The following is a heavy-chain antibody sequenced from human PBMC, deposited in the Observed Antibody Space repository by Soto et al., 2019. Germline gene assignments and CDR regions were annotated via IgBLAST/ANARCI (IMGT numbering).Heavy chain of an antibody. V-gene: IGHV4-61*08. J-gene: IGHJ4*02. D-gene: IGHD3-10*01. CDR3: ARGAMVRGVITVYFDY. CDR1: GGSISSSGYY. Sequence: SETLSLTCTVSGGSISSSGYYWGWIRQPPGKGLEWIGYIYYSGSTNYNPSLKSRVTISVDTSKNQFSLKLSSVTAADTAVYYCARGAMVRGVITVYFDYWGQGTLVTVSS. CDR2: IYYSGST.